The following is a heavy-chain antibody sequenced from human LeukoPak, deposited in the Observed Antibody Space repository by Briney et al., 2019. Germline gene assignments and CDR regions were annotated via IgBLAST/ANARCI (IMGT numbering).Heavy chain of an antibody. J-gene: IGHJ4*02. CDR3: AKDLVAVAARPLDY. CDR2: ISWNSGSI. Sequence: PGGSLRLSCAASGFTFDDYAMHWVRQAPGKGLEWVSGISWNSGSIGYADSVKGRFTISRDNAKNTLYLQMNSLRAEDTAVYYCAKDLVAVAARPLDYWGQGTLVTVSS. D-gene: IGHD6-19*01. CDR1: GFTFDDYA. V-gene: IGHV3-9*01.